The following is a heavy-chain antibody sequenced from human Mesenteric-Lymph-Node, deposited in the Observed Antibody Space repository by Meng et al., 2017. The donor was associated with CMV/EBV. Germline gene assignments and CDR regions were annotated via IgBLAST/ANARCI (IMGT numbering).Heavy chain of an antibody. J-gene: IGHJ4*02. CDR3: AKDIKPDRIAVDGGLWF. Sequence: GGSLRLSCAASGFTFGDYTMHWVRQAPGKGLEWVSLISWDGGSTYYADSVKGRFTISRDNSKNSLYLQMNSLRTEDTALYYCAKDIKPDRIAVDGGLWFWGQGTLVTVSS. V-gene: IGHV3-43*01. D-gene: IGHD6-19*01. CDR2: ISWDGGST. CDR1: GFTFGDYT.